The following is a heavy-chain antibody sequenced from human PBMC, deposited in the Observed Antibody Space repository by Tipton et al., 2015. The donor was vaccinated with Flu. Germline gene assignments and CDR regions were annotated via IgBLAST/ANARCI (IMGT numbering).Heavy chain of an antibody. CDR3: ARDRVGDYSGFDP. CDR1: GGSISSGSYY. V-gene: IGHV4-61*02. D-gene: IGHD4-17*01. CDR2: NYTSGST. J-gene: IGHJ5*02. Sequence: LRLSCTVSGGSISSGSYYWSWIRQPAGKGLEWIGRNYTSGSTNYNPSLKSRVTISVDTSKNQFSLKLSSVTAADTAVYYCARDRVGDYSGFDPWGQGTLVTVSS.